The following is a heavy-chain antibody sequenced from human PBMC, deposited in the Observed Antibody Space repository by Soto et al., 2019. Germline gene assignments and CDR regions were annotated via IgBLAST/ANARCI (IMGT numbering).Heavy chain of an antibody. CDR1: GYSLTSYW. V-gene: IGHV5-51*01. CDR3: ARGAVAGSYYYYGMDV. J-gene: IGHJ6*02. Sequence: PGESLKISCKGSGYSLTSYWIGWVRQMPGKGLEWMGIIYPGDSDTRYSPSFQGQVTISADKSISTAYLQWSSLKASDTAMYYCARGAVAGSYYYYGMDVWGQGTTVTVSS. D-gene: IGHD6-19*01. CDR2: IYPGDSDT.